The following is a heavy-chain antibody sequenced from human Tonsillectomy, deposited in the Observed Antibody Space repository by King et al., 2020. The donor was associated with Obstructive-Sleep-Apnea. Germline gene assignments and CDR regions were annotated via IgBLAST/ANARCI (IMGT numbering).Heavy chain of an antibody. CDR2: IYYSGST. CDR1: GGSISSYY. V-gene: IGHV4-59*01. D-gene: IGHD3-10*01. Sequence: VQLQESGPGLVKPSETLSLTCTVSGGSISSYYWSWIRQPPGKGLEWIGYIYYSGSTNYNPSLKSRVTLSVDTSKNQFSLKLSSVTAADTAVYYCAREIGSGSYPQGFDYWGQGTLVTVSS. CDR3: AREIGSGSYPQGFDY. J-gene: IGHJ4*02.